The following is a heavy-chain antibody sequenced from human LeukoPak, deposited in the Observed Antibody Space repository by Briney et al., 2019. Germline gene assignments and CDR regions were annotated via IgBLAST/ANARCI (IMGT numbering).Heavy chain of an antibody. CDR1: GGSVCSGSYY. V-gene: IGHV4-61*01. CDR2: IYYSGST. J-gene: IGHJ2*01. D-gene: IGHD5-12*01. Sequence: SETLSLTCTVSGGSVCSGSYYWRWVRQPPGKGLGWIGYIYYSGSTNYNPSLKSRVTISVDTSKKQFSLKLSSVTAADTAVYYCARQVGGWYSGYDCEGYFDLWGRGTLVTVSS. CDR3: ARQVGGWYSGYDCEGYFDL.